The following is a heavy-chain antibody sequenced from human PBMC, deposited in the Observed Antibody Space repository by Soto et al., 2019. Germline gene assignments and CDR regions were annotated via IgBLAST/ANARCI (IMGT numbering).Heavy chain of an antibody. J-gene: IGHJ4*02. D-gene: IGHD3-22*01. CDR1: GGSISSGDYY. CDR3: ASLLNYYDSSGYYYFDY. V-gene: IGHV4-30-4*01. CDR2: IYYSGST. Sequence: SETLSLTCTVSGGSISSGDYYWGWIRQPPGKGLEWIGYIYYSGSTYYNPSLKSRVTISVDTSKNQFSLKLSSVTAADTAVYYCASLLNYYDSSGYYYFDYWGQGTLVTVS.